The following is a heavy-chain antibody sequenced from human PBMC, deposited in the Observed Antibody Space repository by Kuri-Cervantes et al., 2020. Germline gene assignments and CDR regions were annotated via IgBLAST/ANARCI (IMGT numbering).Heavy chain of an antibody. CDR3: ASGRYYYYMDV. J-gene: IGHJ6*03. Sequence: GGSLRLSCAASGFTYGSYAMSWVRQPPGKGLVWVSRINSDGSSTSYADSVKGRFTFSRDNAKNTLYLQMNSLRAEDTAVYYCASGRYYYYMDVWGKGTTVTVSS. CDR1: GFTYGSYA. V-gene: IGHV3-74*01. CDR2: INSDGSST.